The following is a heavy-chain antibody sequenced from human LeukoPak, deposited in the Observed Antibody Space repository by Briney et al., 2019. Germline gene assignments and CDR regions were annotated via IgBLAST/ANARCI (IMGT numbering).Heavy chain of an antibody. V-gene: IGHV3-48*01. D-gene: IGHD6-19*01. CDR1: GFTFSSYS. CDR3: ASSLSSGWYSSYYYYMDV. Sequence: PGGSLRLSCEDSGFTFSSYSMNRVRQAPGKGLEGVSYISSSSSNIYYADSVKGRFTISRDNAKNSLYLQMNSLRAEDTAVYYCASSLSSGWYSSYYYYMDVWGKGTTVTVSS. CDR2: ISSSSSNI. J-gene: IGHJ6*03.